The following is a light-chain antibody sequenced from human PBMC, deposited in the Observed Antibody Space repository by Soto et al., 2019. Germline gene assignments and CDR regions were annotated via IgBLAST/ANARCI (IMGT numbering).Light chain of an antibody. J-gene: IGKJ4*01. Sequence: DIVMTQSPDSLAVSLGERATINCKSSQSVLYSSNNKNYLAWYQQKPGQPPKLLIYWASTRESGVPDRFSGSGSGTDFTLTINSLHPEDFATYYCQQSYSSLALTFGGGTKLEIK. CDR2: WAS. CDR3: QQSYSSLALT. V-gene: IGKV4-1*01. CDR1: QSVLYSSNNKNY.